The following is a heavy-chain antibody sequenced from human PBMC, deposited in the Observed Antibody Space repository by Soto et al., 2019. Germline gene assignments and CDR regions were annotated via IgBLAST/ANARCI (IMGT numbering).Heavy chain of an antibody. CDR1: GFTFDDYA. D-gene: IGHD3-3*01. CDR2: ISWNSGSI. V-gene: IGHV3-9*01. Sequence: GGSLRLSCAASGFTFDDYAMHWVRQAPGKGLEWVSGISWNSGSIGYADSVKGRFTISRDNAKNSLYLQMNSLRAEDTALYYCAKATLGVVITRHYFDYWGQGT. J-gene: IGHJ4*02. CDR3: AKATLGVVITRHYFDY.